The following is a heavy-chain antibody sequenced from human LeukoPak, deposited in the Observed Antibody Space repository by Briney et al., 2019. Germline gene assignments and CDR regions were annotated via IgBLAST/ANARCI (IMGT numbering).Heavy chain of an antibody. D-gene: IGHD2-2*01. Sequence: GESLKISCKGSGYSFTSYWIGWVRQMPGKGLEWMGIIYPGDSDTRYSPSFQGQVTISADKSISTAYLQWSSLKASDTAMYYCARLGCSSTSCYLEGAGHFDYWGQGTLVTVSS. CDR2: IYPGDSDT. J-gene: IGHJ4*02. CDR1: GYSFTSYW. CDR3: ARLGCSSTSCYLEGAGHFDY. V-gene: IGHV5-51*01.